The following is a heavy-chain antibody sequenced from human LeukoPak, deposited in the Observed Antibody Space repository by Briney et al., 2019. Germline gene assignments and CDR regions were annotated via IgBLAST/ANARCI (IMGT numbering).Heavy chain of an antibody. CDR2: INHSGST. D-gene: IGHD2-21*01. CDR3: ARHVFRNWFDP. V-gene: IGHV4-34*01. CDR1: GGSFSDYY. J-gene: IGHJ5*02. Sequence: SETLSLTCAVYGGSFSDYYWSWIRQPPGKGLEWIGEINHSGSTNYNPSLKSRVTISVDTSKNQFSLKLSSVTAADTAVYYCARHVFRNWFDPWGQGTLVTASS.